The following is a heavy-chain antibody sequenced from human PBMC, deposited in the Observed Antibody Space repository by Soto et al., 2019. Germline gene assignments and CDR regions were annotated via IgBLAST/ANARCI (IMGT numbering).Heavy chain of an antibody. CDR1: GGNFSSNGDLFSSNT. V-gene: IGHV1-69*04. J-gene: IGHJ6*02. Sequence: QVQLVQSGAEVKKPGSSVKVSCKASGGNFSSNGDLFSSNTLSWVRQAPGQGLEWVGRVIPILGIANYAQQFQDRVTITADTSTNTAYMELSRLRSEDTAVYYCARDIPPGVVVVGGPRLGMDVWGQGTTVTVSS. D-gene: IGHD2-15*01. CDR2: VIPILGIA. CDR3: ARDIPPGVVVVGGPRLGMDV.